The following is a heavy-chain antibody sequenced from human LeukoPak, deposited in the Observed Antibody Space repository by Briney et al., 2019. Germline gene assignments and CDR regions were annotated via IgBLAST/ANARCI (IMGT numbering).Heavy chain of an antibody. CDR3: ATGHSYGYDY. CDR1: GFTFSSYA. D-gene: IGHD5-18*01. Sequence: QSGGSLRLSCAASGFTFSSYAMHWVRQAPGKGLEYVSAISSNGGSTYYANSVKGRFTISRDNAKNTLYLQMNSLRADDSGVYYCATGHSYGYDYWGQGVLVTVSS. J-gene: IGHJ4*02. CDR2: ISSNGGST. V-gene: IGHV3-64*01.